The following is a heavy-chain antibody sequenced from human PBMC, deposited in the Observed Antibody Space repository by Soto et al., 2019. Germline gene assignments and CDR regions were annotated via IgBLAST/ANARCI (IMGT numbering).Heavy chain of an antibody. CDR1: GYTFTNYG. V-gene: IGHV1-18*01. CDR3: AREKGYDSSGYYSY. J-gene: IGHJ4*02. D-gene: IGHD3-22*01. CDR2: ISAYNGNT. Sequence: ASVKVSCKASGYTFTNYGISWVRQAPGQGLEWMGWISAYNGNTNYAQKLQGRVTMTTDTSTSTAYMELRSLRSDDTAVYYCAREKGYDSSGYYSYWGQGTLVTVS.